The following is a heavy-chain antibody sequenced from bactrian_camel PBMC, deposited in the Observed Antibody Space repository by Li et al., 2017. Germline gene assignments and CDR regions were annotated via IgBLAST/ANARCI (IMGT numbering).Heavy chain of an antibody. CDR3: AAARQFSVLFGCSQIVSDYNY. CDR1: GSTYGNC. Sequence: HVQLVESGGGSVQAGGSLTLACEFSGSTYGNCMGWYRQTPGKEREGVATLDTDGVPGYAVSVKGRFTISRDNAKKTVYLQMNSLKPDDTAMYYCAAARQFSVLFGCSQIVSDYNYWGQGTQVTVS. D-gene: IGHD3*01. J-gene: IGHJ4*01. V-gene: IGHV3S55*01. CDR2: LDTDGVP.